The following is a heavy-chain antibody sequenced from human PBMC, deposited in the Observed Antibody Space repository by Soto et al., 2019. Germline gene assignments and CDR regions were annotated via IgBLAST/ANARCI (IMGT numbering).Heavy chain of an antibody. D-gene: IGHD1-26*01. Sequence: QVQLVQSGAEVKKPGSSVKVSCKASGGTFSSYTISWVRQAPGQGLEWMGRIIPILGIANYAQKFQGRVTITADKSTSTAYMELSILRSEDTAVYYCAVKGELGATGPTFDYWGQGTLVTVSS. CDR1: GGTFSSYT. CDR3: AVKGELGATGPTFDY. V-gene: IGHV1-69*02. J-gene: IGHJ4*02. CDR2: IIPILGIA.